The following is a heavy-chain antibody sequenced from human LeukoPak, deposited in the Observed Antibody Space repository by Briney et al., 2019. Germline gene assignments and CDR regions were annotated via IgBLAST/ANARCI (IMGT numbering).Heavy chain of an antibody. CDR2: IYYSGSP. Sequence: PSVTLSLTCTVSSGSSCSYHWIWIPQPPGKGLVWIGYIYYSGSPNYNPSLKSRVNISVDTSKNQFSRQLSSVTAADKGVYYCARVARSNYYYGPFDPWGQGTLVTVSS. J-gene: IGHJ5*01. CDR1: SGSSCSYH. V-gene: IGHV4-59*01. CDR3: ARVARSNYYYGPFDP. D-gene: IGHD3-10*01.